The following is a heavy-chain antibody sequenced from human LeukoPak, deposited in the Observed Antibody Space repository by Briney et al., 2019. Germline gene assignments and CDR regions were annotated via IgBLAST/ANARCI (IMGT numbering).Heavy chain of an antibody. CDR1: GDSVSSNSAA. J-gene: IGHJ4*02. V-gene: IGHV6-1*01. CDR3: AREGPIAAAGTAIDY. CDR2: TYYRSKWYN. D-gene: IGHD6-13*01. Sequence: SPTLSLTCAISGDSVSSNSAAWNWIRQSPSRGLEWLGRTYYRSKWYNDYAVSVKSQITINPDTSKNQFSLQLNSVTPEDTAVYYCAREGPIAAAGTAIDYWGQGTLVPVSS.